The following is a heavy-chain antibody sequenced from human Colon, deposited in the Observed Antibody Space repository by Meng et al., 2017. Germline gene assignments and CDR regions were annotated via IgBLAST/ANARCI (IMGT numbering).Heavy chain of an antibody. Sequence: ASVKVSCKASGYTFTSYDINWVRQATGQGLEWMGWMNPNSGNTGYAQKFQGRVTNTRNTSISTAYMELSSLRSEDTAVYYCARYAATMASFDYWGQGTLVTVSS. CDR3: ARYAATMASFDY. CDR2: MNPNSGNT. CDR1: GYTFTSYD. D-gene: IGHD5-12*01. J-gene: IGHJ4*02. V-gene: IGHV1-8*03.